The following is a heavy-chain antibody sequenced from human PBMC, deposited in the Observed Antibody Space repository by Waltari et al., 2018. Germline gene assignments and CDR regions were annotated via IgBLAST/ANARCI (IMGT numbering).Heavy chain of an antibody. CDR3: ARGGNDYYYYYMDV. CDR1: GFTFSSYA. CDR2: ISDDGSNK. J-gene: IGHJ6*03. V-gene: IGHV3-30-3*01. Sequence: QVQLVESGGGVVQPGRSLRLSCAASGFTFSSYAMHWVRQAPGKGLEWVAVISDDGSNKYYADSVKGRFTSSRDNSKNTLYLQMNSLRAKDTAVNYCARGGNDYYYYYMDVWGKGTTVTISS.